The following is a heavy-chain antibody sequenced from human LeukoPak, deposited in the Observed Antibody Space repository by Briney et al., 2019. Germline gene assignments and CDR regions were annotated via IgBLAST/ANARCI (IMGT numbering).Heavy chain of an antibody. D-gene: IGHD5-12*01. J-gene: IGHJ4*02. Sequence: GGSPRLSCAASGVTFSSYAMSWVRQAPGKGLEWVSGISGSGGNTYYADSVKGRFTISRDNSKNTLYLQMNHLRAEATAVYYCAKDTSPYSGYDCSDYWGQGTLVTGSS. CDR1: GVTFSSYA. V-gene: IGHV3-23*01. CDR3: AKDTSPYSGYDCSDY. CDR2: ISGSGGNT.